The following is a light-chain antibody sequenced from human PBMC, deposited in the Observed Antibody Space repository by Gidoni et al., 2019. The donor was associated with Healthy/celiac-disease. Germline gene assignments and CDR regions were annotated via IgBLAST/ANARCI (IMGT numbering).Light chain of an antibody. J-gene: IGLJ2*01. CDR3: SSYTSSSTLVV. CDR2: DVS. CDR1: SSDVGGYNY. V-gene: IGLV2-14*01. Sequence: QSALTQTASVSGSPGQSITISCTGTSSDVGGYNYVSSYQQHPGKAPKLIIYDVSNRPSGVSNRFSGSKSGNTASLTISGLQAEDEADYYCSSYTSSSTLVVFGGGTKLTVL.